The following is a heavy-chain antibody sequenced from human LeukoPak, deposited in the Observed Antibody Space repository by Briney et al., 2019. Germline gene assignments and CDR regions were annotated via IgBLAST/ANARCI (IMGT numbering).Heavy chain of an antibody. Sequence: PSQTLSLTCTVSGGSISSGDYYWNWIRQSPGKGLEWIVYIYYSGSTYYNPSLRRRVTISIDRSKDQFSLKMISVTAADTATYFCARERAAYRTGDCHSFDYWGQGILVTVSS. J-gene: IGHJ4*02. CDR2: IYYSGST. D-gene: IGHD2-21*02. CDR1: GGSISSGDYY. V-gene: IGHV4-30-4*01. CDR3: ARERAAYRTGDCHSFDY.